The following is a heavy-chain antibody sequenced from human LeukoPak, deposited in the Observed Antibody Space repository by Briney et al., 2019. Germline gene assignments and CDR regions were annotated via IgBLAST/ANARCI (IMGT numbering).Heavy chain of an antibody. V-gene: IGHV4-30-2*01. CDR2: FSHTGST. J-gene: IGHJ4*02. D-gene: IGHD4-23*01. CDR3: AGTGVTFDY. CDR1: GASVSGGGNS. Sequence: PSETLSLTCAVSGASVSGGGNSWSWIRQPPGKGLEWIGWFSHTGSTYYNPSLKSRVTISVDRSNNQFSLKLRSMTAADTAVYYRAGTGVTFDYWGQGALVIVSS.